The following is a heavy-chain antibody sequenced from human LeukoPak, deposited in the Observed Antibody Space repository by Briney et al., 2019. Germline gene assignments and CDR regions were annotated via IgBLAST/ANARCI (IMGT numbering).Heavy chain of an antibody. CDR1: GDSVSSNSAT. V-gene: IGHV6-1*01. Sequence: SQTLSLTCAISGDSVSSNSATWNWVRQSPSRGLEWLGRTYYKSKWYNDYAVSVRSRITINSDTSKNQFSLQLNSVTPEDTAVYYCARVSSPWSPRDAFDIWGQGTMVTVSS. CDR3: ARVSSPWSPRDAFDI. CDR2: TYYKSKWYN. D-gene: IGHD1-26*01. J-gene: IGHJ3*02.